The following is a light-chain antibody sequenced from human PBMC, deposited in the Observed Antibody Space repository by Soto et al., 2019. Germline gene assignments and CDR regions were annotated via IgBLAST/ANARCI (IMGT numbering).Light chain of an antibody. J-gene: IGKJ4*01. V-gene: IGKV1D-16*01. CDR1: QDIHSY. Sequence: DVQMTQSPSSLSASVGDRVTITCRARQDIHSYLAWYQQKPGNAPKSLIYAASSLQTGVPSRFSGILSRSDLAITISNLEPQDSATCYCQQYNNYTLTFGGGTKVEIK. CDR3: QQYNNYTLT. CDR2: AAS.